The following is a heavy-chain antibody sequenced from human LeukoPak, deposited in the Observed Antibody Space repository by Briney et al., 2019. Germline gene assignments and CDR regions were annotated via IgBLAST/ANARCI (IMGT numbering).Heavy chain of an antibody. V-gene: IGHV4-4*07. D-gene: IGHD2-15*01. J-gene: IGHJ4*02. CDR1: GGSISSYY. Sequence: SETLSLTCTVSGGSISSYYWSWIRQPAGEGLEWIGRIYTSGSTNYNPSLKSRVTMSVDTSKNQFSLKLSSVTAADTAVYYCARADCSGGSCYYDYWGQGTLVTVSS. CDR3: ARADCSGGSCYYDY. CDR2: IYTSGST.